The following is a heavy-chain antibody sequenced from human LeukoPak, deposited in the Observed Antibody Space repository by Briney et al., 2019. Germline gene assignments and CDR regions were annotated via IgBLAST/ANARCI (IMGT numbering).Heavy chain of an antibody. J-gene: IGHJ4*02. CDR1: GYTFTGYY. Sequence: ASVKVSCKASGYTFTGYYMHWLRQAPGQGLEWMGWINPNSGGTNYAQKFQGRVTMTRDTSISTAYMELSRLRSDDTAVYYCAREPASDYGDYVAYWGQGTLVTVSS. CDR2: INPNSGGT. CDR3: AREPASDYGDYVAY. V-gene: IGHV1-2*02. D-gene: IGHD4-17*01.